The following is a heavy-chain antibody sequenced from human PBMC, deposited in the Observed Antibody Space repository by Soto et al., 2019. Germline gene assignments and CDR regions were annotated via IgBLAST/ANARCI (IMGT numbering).Heavy chain of an antibody. V-gene: IGHV4-34*01. CDR3: ARTRATPASRNLDY. Sequence: SETLSLTCAVYGGSFSGYYWSWVRQSPGKGLEWIGEINPTGGTNYNPSLKSRVTISVDTSKDQFSLQLSSVTTADTAVYYCARTRATPASRNLDYWGQGTLVTVSS. D-gene: IGHD1-1*01. J-gene: IGHJ4*02. CDR2: INPTGGT. CDR1: GGSFSGYY.